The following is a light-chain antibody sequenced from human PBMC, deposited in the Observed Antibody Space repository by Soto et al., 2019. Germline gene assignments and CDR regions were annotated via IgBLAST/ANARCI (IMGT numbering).Light chain of an antibody. CDR2: AAS. Sequence: DIQLTQSPSFLSASVGDRVTITCRASQGISSYLAWYQQKPWKAPNLLIYAASTLQSGVPSRFSGSGSGTEFTLTISRLKPEDFATYYCQQLNSYPRGYTFGQGTKLEIK. V-gene: IGKV1-9*01. J-gene: IGKJ2*01. CDR3: QQLNSYPRGYT. CDR1: QGISSY.